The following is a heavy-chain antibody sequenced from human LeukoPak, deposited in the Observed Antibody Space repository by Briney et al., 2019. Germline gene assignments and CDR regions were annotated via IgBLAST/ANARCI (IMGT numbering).Heavy chain of an antibody. CDR2: IWYDGSNK. CDR1: GFTFSSYG. V-gene: IGHV3-33*01. J-gene: IGHJ4*02. CDR3: ARGAREGYSGYESPGNYFDY. D-gene: IGHD5-12*01. Sequence: PGGSLRLSCAASGFTFSSYGMHWVRQAPGKGLEWVAVIWYDGSNKYYADSVKGRFTISRDNSKNTLYLQMNSLRAEDTAVYYCARGAREGYSGYESPGNYFDYWGQGTLVTVSS.